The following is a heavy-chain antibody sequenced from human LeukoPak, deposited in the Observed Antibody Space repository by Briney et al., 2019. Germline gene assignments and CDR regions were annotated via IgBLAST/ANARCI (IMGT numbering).Heavy chain of an antibody. D-gene: IGHD3-9*01. Sequence: ASVTVSCKAYGYALSELSMHWVRQAPGKGLEWMGGVDPEDGETIYSQNFQGRVIMTEDRSTDTAYMELSSLRSEDTAVYFCVNSLRYFDWSFDPWGQGTLVSVSS. CDR1: GYALSELS. J-gene: IGHJ5*02. CDR3: VNSLRYFDWSFDP. V-gene: IGHV1-24*01. CDR2: VDPEDGET.